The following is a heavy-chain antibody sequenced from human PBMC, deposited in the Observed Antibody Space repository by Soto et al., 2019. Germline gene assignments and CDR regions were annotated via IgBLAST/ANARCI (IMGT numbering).Heavy chain of an antibody. J-gene: IGHJ4*02. D-gene: IGHD6-19*01. Sequence: QVQLQESGPGLVKPSGTLSLTCAVSGDSITNNNWWTWVRQPPGKGLEWVGEIHHRGSTNYAPSLRGRVAISLGQSTNQFFLMLTSVTAADTAVYYCARANGHMGISVAALDYWGQGILVSVSS. CDR2: IHHRGST. CDR1: GDSITNNNW. V-gene: IGHV4-4*02. CDR3: ARANGHMGISVAALDY.